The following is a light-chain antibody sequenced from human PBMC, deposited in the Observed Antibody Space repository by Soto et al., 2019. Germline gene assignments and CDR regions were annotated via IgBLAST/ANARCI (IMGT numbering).Light chain of an antibody. CDR2: GAS. Sequence: ESVLAQSPGALSLSPGERAALSSRASQSVSSSYLAWYQQKPGQAPRLLIYGASSRATGIPDRFSGSGSGTDFTLTISRLEPEDFAVYFCQQYGSSPTFGQGTKVDI. V-gene: IGKV3-20*01. CDR1: QSVSSSY. CDR3: QQYGSSPT. J-gene: IGKJ2*01.